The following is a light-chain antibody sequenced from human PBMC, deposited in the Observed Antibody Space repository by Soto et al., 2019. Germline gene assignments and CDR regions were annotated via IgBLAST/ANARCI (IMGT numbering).Light chain of an antibody. CDR3: AAWDDSLNGSYV. CDR2: SNN. CDR1: SSNIGSNT. Sequence: QSVLPQPPSASGTPVQRVTISCSGSSSNIGSNTVNWYQQLPGTAPKLLIYSNNQRPSGVPDRFSGSKSGTSASLAISGLQSEDEADYYCAAWDDSLNGSYVFGTGTKVTVL. J-gene: IGLJ1*01. V-gene: IGLV1-44*01.